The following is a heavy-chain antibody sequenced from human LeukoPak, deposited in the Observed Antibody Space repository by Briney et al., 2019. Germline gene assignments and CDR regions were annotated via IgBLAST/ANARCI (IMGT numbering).Heavy chain of an antibody. CDR3: AKVPRQHDNWFDP. J-gene: IGHJ5*02. CDR2: ISGSGGST. D-gene: IGHD3-9*01. Sequence: GGSLRLSCAASGFTFSSYAMSWVRQAPGKGLEWVSAISGSGGSTYYADSVKGRFTISRDDAKNSLYLQMNSLRAEDTAIYYCAKVPRQHDNWFDPWGQGTLVTVSS. V-gene: IGHV3-23*01. CDR1: GFTFSSYA.